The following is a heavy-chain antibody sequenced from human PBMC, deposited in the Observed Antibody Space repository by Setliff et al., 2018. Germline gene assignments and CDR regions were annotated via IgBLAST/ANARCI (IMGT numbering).Heavy chain of an antibody. Sequence: ASVKVSCKASGYRFTTYGINWVRQAPGQGLDWMGWATIYNGNTKYAQNLQGRLTLTTDISTSTAYMELGSLTTDDTAVYYCARVESMVRGKNILRHFDYWGQGIQVTVSS. V-gene: IGHV1-18*01. CDR1: GYRFTTYG. J-gene: IGHJ4*02. D-gene: IGHD3-10*01. CDR3: ARVESMVRGKNILRHFDY. CDR2: ATIYNGNT.